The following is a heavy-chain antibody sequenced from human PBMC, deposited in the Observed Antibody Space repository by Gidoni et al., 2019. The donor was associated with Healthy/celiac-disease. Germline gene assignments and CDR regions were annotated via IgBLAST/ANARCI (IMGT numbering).Heavy chain of an antibody. Sequence: EVQLLESGGGLVQPGGSLRLSCAASGFTFSSDAMSWVRQAPGKGLEWVSSISGSGGSTSYADSVKGRFTISRDNSKNTLYLQMNSLRAEDTAVYYCAKEAENYYGSGSYIDYWGQGTLVTVSS. CDR3: AKEAENYYGSGSYIDY. CDR2: ISGSGGST. J-gene: IGHJ4*02. D-gene: IGHD3-10*01. CDR1: GFTFSSDA. V-gene: IGHV3-23*01.